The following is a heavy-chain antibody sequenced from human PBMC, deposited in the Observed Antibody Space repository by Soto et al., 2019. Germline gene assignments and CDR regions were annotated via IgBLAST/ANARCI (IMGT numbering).Heavy chain of an antibody. Sequence: NPSKTQSLTSKPAGGSISRGGHYWSWIRQHPGKGLEWIGYIYYSESTYYNPSLKSRVTISVATSKGHFSLKLSSVTAAGTAVYYCARGTPEYYDFWSGVNWFAPWG. D-gene: IGHD3-3*01. CDR3: ARGTPEYYDFWSGVNWFAP. CDR2: IYYSEST. CDR1: GGSISRGGHY. V-gene: IGHV4-31*03. J-gene: IGHJ5*02.